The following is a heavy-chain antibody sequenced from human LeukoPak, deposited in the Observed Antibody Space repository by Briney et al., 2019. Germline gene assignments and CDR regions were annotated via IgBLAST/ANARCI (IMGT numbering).Heavy chain of an antibody. CDR2: IYIGGST. CDR1: GGFINSYY. D-gene: IGHD3-22*01. Sequence: SETLSLTCTVSGGFINSYYWSWIRQPAGKGLEWIGRIYIGGSTNYNPPLKSRATISVDTSKNQFSLKLTSVTAADTAVYYCARESSSTYYLDAFDMWGQGTMVTVSS. CDR3: ARESSSTYYLDAFDM. V-gene: IGHV4-4*07. J-gene: IGHJ3*02.